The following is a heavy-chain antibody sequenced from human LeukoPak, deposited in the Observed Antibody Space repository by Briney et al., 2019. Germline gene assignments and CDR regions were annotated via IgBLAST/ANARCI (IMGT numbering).Heavy chain of an antibody. CDR1: GGTVSSYA. V-gene: IGHV1-69*04. CDR3: AREMYYYDSTGLYYYYYGMDV. D-gene: IGHD3-22*01. Sequence: GASVKVSCKASGGTVSSYAISWVRQAPGQGLEWRGRIIPILDIANYAQKFQGRVTITTDKSTSTAYMELSSLRSEDSAVYYCAREMYYYDSTGLYYYYYGMDVWGQGTTVTVSS. J-gene: IGHJ6*02. CDR2: IIPILDIA.